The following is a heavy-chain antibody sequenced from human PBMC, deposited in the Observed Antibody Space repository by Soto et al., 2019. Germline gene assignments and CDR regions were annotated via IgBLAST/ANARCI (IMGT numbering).Heavy chain of an antibody. Sequence: QVQLLQSGPEVKKPGASVKVSCRAFGYRFTEFGISWVRQAPGQGLEWVGWSRADNSHPNYAKSLQGRVNVTTDPSSNTAYMELTSLTSADPAVYYCARAADRFDIVWGRNDALDIWGQGTVVFVSS. CDR3: ARAADRFDIVWGRNDALDI. D-gene: IGHD3-16*01. CDR2: SRADNSHP. V-gene: IGHV1-18*01. J-gene: IGHJ3*02. CDR1: GYRFTEFG.